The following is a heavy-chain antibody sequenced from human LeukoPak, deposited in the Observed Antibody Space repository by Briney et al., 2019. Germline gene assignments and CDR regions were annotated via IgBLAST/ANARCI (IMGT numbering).Heavy chain of an antibody. CDR3: ARASMITFGGVIGASFDY. CDR2: IYYSGST. J-gene: IGHJ4*02. D-gene: IGHD3-16*02. V-gene: IGHV4-59*01. CDR1: GGSTSSYY. Sequence: SETLSLTCTVSGGSTSSYYWSWIRQPPGKGLEWIGYIYYSGSTNYNPSLKSRVTISVDTSKNQFSLKPSSVTAADTAAYYCARASMITFGGVIGASFDYWGQGTLVTVSS.